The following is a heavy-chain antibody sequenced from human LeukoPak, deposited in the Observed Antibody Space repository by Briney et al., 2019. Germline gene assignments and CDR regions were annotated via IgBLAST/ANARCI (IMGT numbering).Heavy chain of an antibody. D-gene: IGHD1-14*01. V-gene: IGHV3-74*01. J-gene: IGHJ3*01. CDR2: INADGSTT. Sequence: GGTLRLSCAASGFTFGNSWVHWVRQAPGKGLVWVSLINADGSTTTYADSGKGRFTISRDNARNTLSLQTHSPPIEDTAVYYCVVVVEPPDSDGFDVWGQGTMITVSS. CDR3: VVVVEPPDSDGFDV. CDR1: GFTFGNSW.